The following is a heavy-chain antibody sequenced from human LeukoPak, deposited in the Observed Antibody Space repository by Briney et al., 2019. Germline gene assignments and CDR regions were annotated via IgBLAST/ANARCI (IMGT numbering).Heavy chain of an antibody. CDR1: GFTFSSNW. V-gene: IGHV3-7*03. J-gene: IGHJ4*02. CDR3: ARGGAWYYYDSSGYYPNYFDY. D-gene: IGHD3-22*01. Sequence: PGGSLRLSCAASGFTFSSNWMSWVRQAPGKGLEWVANIKQDGSEKYYVDSVKGRFTISRDNAKNSLYLQMNSLRAEDTAVYYCARGGAWYYYDSSGYYPNYFDYWGQGTLDTVSS. CDR2: IKQDGSEK.